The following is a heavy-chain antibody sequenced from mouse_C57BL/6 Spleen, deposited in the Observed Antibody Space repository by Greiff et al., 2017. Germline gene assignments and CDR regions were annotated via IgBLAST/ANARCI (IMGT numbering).Heavy chain of an antibody. CDR2: IYPGDGDT. J-gene: IGHJ4*01. D-gene: IGHD1-1*01. CDR1: GYAFSSSW. V-gene: IGHV1-82*01. Sequence: QVQLKESGPELVKPGASVKISCKASGYAFSSSWMNWVKQRPGKGLEWIGRIYPGDGDTNYNGKFKGKATLTADKSSSTAYMQLSSLTSEDSAVYFCARFPLHRHYVSSFPYAMDYWGQGTSGTVSS. CDR3: ARFPLHRHYVSSFPYAMDY.